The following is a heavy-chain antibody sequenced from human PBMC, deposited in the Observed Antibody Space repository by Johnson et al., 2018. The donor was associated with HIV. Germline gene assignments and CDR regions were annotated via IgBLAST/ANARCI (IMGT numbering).Heavy chain of an antibody. Sequence: VQLVESGGGLVQPGGSLRLSCAVSGFTFNAHWMHWVRQAPGKGLVWVSRTNSDGITTYADSVKGRFTISSDKAKNTLHLQMNSLRVEDTALYYCAREWGVITFGVFIPRNAFDIWGQGTMVTVSS. CDR2: TNSDGIT. CDR3: AREWGVITFGVFIPRNAFDI. V-gene: IGHV3-74*01. J-gene: IGHJ3*02. CDR1: GFTFNAHW. D-gene: IGHD3-16*01.